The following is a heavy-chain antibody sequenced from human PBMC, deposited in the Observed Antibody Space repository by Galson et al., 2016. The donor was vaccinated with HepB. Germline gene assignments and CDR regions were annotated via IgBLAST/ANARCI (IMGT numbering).Heavy chain of an antibody. V-gene: IGHV3-23*01. CDR3: ARDPYSNSMGYYGMDV. J-gene: IGHJ6*02. D-gene: IGHD6-6*01. CDR1: GFTFSSYA. Sequence: SLRLSCAASGFTFSSYAMSWVRQAPGKGLEWVSSLSASGGSTYNADSVKGRFTISRDNSKNTLYLQINSLRTEDTAVYYCARDPYSNSMGYYGMDVWGQGTTVTVSS. CDR2: LSASGGST.